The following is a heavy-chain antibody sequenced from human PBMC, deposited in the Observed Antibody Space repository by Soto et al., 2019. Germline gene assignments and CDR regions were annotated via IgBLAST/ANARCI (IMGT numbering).Heavy chain of an antibody. CDR1: GFTFSDHY. Sequence: QVQLVESGGGLVQPGGSLRLSCAASGFTFSDHYMLWIRQAPGKGLEWVSYISDSGISISYPDSVRGRFTISRDNAKNSLYMQMDSLGVEDTALYYCAKERSIFGVTGSMDVWGQGTTVAVSS. CDR2: ISDSGISI. J-gene: IGHJ6*02. V-gene: IGHV3-11*01. D-gene: IGHD3-3*01. CDR3: AKERSIFGVTGSMDV.